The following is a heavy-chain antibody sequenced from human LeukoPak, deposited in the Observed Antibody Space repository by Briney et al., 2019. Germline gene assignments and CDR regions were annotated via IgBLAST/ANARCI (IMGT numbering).Heavy chain of an antibody. Sequence: GGSLRLSCAASGFTFSDYYMSWIRQAPGKGLEWVSYISSSSSYTNYADSVKGRFTISRDNAKNSLYLQMNSLRAEDTAIYYCARSYYAPGVSGYWGQGTLVTVAS. CDR3: ARSYYAPGVSGY. CDR2: ISSSSSYT. D-gene: IGHD3-10*01. J-gene: IGHJ4*02. CDR1: GFTFSDYY. V-gene: IGHV3-11*03.